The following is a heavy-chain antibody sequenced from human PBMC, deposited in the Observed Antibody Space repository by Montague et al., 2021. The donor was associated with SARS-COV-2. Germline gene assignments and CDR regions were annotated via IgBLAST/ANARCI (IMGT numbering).Heavy chain of an antibody. J-gene: IGHJ4*02. CDR1: GGSIGDGGYS. Sequence: TLSLTCTVSGGSIGDGGYSWTWIRQLPGKGLEWIGCIYYSGSTFYNPSLKSRLTISVDTSKNQFSLKLSSVTAADTAVYYCARDIGGSTVTTGGFDYWGQGTLVTVSS. CDR2: IYYSGST. D-gene: IGHD4-17*01. CDR3: ARDIGGSTVTTGGFDY. V-gene: IGHV4-31*03.